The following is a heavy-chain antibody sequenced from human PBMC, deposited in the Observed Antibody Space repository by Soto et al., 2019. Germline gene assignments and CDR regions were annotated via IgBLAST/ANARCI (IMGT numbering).Heavy chain of an antibody. D-gene: IGHD2-15*01. V-gene: IGHV1-18*01. Sequence: ASVKVSCKASGYTFTSYGISWVRQAPGQGLEWMGWISAYNGNTNYAQKLQGRVTMTTDTSTSTAYMELRSLRSDDTAVYYCARDTPQGHCSGGSCSGSFDPWGQGTLVTVSS. J-gene: IGHJ5*02. CDR3: ARDTPQGHCSGGSCSGSFDP. CDR1: GYTFTSYG. CDR2: ISAYNGNT.